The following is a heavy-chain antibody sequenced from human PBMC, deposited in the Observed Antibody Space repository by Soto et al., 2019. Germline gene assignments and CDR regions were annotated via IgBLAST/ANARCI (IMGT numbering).Heavy chain of an antibody. J-gene: IGHJ6*02. CDR3: ARVRVAGYYYYGMDV. D-gene: IGHD6-19*01. Sequence: QVQLVQCGAEVKKPGYSVKVSCKASGGAFSSYAISWVRHAPGQGLEWMGGILPSFGTPNYAQKFQGRFTITVDESTSTVYMEVSSLRSDDTAVYYCARVRVAGYYYYGMDVWGQGTTVTVSS. V-gene: IGHV1-69*01. CDR1: GGAFSSYA. CDR2: ILPSFGTP.